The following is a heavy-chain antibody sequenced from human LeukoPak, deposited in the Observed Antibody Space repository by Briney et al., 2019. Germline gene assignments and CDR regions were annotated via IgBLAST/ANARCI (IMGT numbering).Heavy chain of an antibody. CDR1: GGSISSYY. CDR3: TRDTSTIWFDY. Sequence: SETLSLTCTVSGGSISSYYWSWIRQPAGKGLEWIGRIYTTGSTNYNPSLKSRATMSVDTSKNQFSLKLSSVTAADTAVYYCTRDTSTIWFDYWGQGTLVTVSS. V-gene: IGHV4-4*07. D-gene: IGHD2-2*01. J-gene: IGHJ4*02. CDR2: IYTTGST.